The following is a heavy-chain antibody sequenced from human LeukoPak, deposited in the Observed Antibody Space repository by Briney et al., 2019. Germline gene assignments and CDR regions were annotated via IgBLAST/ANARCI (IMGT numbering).Heavy chain of an antibody. J-gene: IGHJ4*02. CDR3: ARLGTTVTSFDY. CDR1: GGSISSYY. Sequence: SETLSLTCTVSGGSISSYYWSWIRQPPGKGLEWIGYIYYSGSTNYNPSLKSRVTISVDTSKNQFSLKLSFVTAADTAVYYCARLGTTVTSFDYWGQGTLVTVSP. CDR2: IYYSGST. D-gene: IGHD4-17*01. V-gene: IGHV4-59*08.